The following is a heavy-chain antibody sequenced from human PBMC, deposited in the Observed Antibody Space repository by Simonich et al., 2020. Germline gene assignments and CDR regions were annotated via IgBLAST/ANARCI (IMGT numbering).Heavy chain of an antibody. J-gene: IGHJ6*02. V-gene: IGHV3-48*03. D-gene: IGHD6-6*01. CDR1: GFTFSSYD. CDR2: ISSSGSTI. Sequence: EVQLVESGGGLVQPGGSLRLSCAASGFTFSSYDMNWVRQAPGKGLEWVSYISSSGSTIYYADSVKGRFTRSRDNATNSLYLQMNSLRAEDTAVYYCARDFRLQLVEIGTYYYYGMDVWGQGTTVTVSS. CDR3: ARDFRLQLVEIGTYYYYGMDV.